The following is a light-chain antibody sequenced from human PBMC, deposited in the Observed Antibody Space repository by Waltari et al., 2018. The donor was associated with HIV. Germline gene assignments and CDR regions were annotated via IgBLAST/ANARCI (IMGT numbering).Light chain of an antibody. J-gene: IGLJ2*01. V-gene: IGLV6-57*03. CDR1: SGSIDSKY. Sequence: VFTQPHSVSGSPGQTVTSSCTRSSGSIDSKYVQRYQQRPGSAPTTVIYKDNEGPSGVPDRFSGSINSSSNSASFTISGLKAEEEADYCCQSADGSYNPVFGGGTRLTVL. CDR2: KDN. CDR3: QSADGSYNPV.